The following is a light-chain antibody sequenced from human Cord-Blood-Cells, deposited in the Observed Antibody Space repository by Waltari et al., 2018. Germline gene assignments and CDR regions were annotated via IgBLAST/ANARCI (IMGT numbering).Light chain of an antibody. CDR2: DVS. J-gene: IGLJ2*01. Sequence: QSALTQPASVSGSPGQSITISCTGTSSDVGGYNYVSWYQQHPGKDPKLMIYDVSKRPSGVSNRFSGSQSGNTASLTISGLQAEDEADYDCSSYTSSSTVVFGGGTKLTVL. CDR3: SSYTSSSTVV. CDR1: SSDVGGYNY. V-gene: IGLV2-14*01.